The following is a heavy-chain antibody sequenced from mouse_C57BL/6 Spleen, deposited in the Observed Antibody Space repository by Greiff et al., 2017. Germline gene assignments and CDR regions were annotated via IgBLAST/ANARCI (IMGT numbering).Heavy chain of an antibody. Sequence: DVHLVESGGDLVKPGGSLKLSCAASGFTFSSYGMSWVRQTPDKRLEWVATISSGGSYTYYPDSVKGRFTISRDNAKNTLYLQMSSLKSEDTAMYYCARRGTTVVARYFDVWGTGTTVTVSS. CDR3: ARRGTTVVARYFDV. V-gene: IGHV5-6*01. D-gene: IGHD1-1*01. CDR2: ISSGGSYT. CDR1: GFTFSSYG. J-gene: IGHJ1*03.